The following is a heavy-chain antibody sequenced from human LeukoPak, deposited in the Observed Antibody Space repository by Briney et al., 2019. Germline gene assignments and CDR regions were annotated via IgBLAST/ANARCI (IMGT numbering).Heavy chain of an antibody. CDR2: INHSGST. D-gene: IGHD1-14*01. J-gene: IGHJ6*03. Sequence: SETLSLTCAVYGGSFSGYYWSWIRQPPGKGLEWIGEINHSGSTNYNPSLKSRVPISVDTSKNQFSLKLSSATAADTAVYYCARGTRSYYYYYMDVWGKGTTVTVSS. CDR3: ARGTRSYYYYYMDV. CDR1: GGSFSGYY. V-gene: IGHV4-34*01.